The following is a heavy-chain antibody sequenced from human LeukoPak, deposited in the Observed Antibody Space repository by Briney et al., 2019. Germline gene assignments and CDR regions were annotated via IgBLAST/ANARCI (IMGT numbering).Heavy chain of an antibody. CDR1: GGSISSSSYY. CDR3: ARETVRDYFDY. V-gene: IGHV4-39*01. CDR2: IYYSGST. Sequence: SETLSLTCTVSGGSISSSSYYWGWIRQPPGKGLEWIGSIYYSGSTYYNPSLKSRVTISVDTSKNQFSLKLSSVTAADTAVYYCARETVRDYFDYWGQGTLVTDTS. J-gene: IGHJ4*02.